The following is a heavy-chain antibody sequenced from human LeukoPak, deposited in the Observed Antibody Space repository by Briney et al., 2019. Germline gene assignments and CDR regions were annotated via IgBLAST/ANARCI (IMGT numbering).Heavy chain of an antibody. CDR3: ARAVYDYIWGSYRFDY. Sequence: SETLSLTCTVSGGSISSDYWTWIRQPPGKGLEWIGFIYYSGSTYYNPSLKSRVTFSVDTSKNQFSLKLSSVNAADTAVYYCARAVYDYIWGSYRFDYWGQGTLVTVSS. CDR2: IYYSGST. J-gene: IGHJ4*02. CDR1: GGSISSDY. D-gene: IGHD3-16*02. V-gene: IGHV4-59*12.